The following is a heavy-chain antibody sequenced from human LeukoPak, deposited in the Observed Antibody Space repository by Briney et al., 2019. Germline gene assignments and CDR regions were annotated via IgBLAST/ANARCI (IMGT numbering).Heavy chain of an antibody. J-gene: IGHJ4*02. CDR1: GYTFTGYY. Sequence: ASVRVSCKAPGYTFTGYYMHWVRQAPGQGLEWMGWINPNSGGTNYAQKFQGSVTMTRDTSISTAYMELSRLRSDDTAVYYCARTIAVAGIDYWGRGTLVTVSS. D-gene: IGHD6-19*01. CDR2: INPNSGGT. CDR3: ARTIAVAGIDY. V-gene: IGHV1-2*02.